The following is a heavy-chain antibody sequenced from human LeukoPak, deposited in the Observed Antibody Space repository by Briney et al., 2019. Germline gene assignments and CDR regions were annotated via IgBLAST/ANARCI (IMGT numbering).Heavy chain of an antibody. D-gene: IGHD6-19*01. CDR1: GYTFANYA. CDR3: ARDSGRGWYEFR. Sequence: GASVKVSFKASGYTFANYAIHWVRQAPGQRLEWMGWINTRSGDTEYSYEFQGRVTITRDIAESTASMELRSLRSDDMGVYYCARDSGRGWYEFRWGQGTLVTVSS. V-gene: IGHV1-3*03. CDR2: INTRSGDT. J-gene: IGHJ4*02.